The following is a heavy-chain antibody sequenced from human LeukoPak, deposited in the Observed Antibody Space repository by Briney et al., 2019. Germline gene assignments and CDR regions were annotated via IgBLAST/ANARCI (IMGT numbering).Heavy chain of an antibody. CDR1: GFTFSSHW. V-gene: IGHV3-74*01. CDR3: VRDDRSYGVDY. D-gene: IGHD4-17*01. J-gene: IGHJ4*02. CDR2: IKSDGTYR. Sequence: PGGSLRLSCAASGFTFSSHWMHWVRQATGKGLVCVARIKSDGTYRDYGDSVRGRFTISRDNAKDTLYLQMNSLRAEDTAVYYCVRDDRSYGVDYWGQGTPVTVSS.